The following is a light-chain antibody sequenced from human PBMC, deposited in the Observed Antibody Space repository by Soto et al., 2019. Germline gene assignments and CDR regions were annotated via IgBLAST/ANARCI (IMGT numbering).Light chain of an antibody. CDR3: QHRYTWPLT. CDR1: QSVSSY. J-gene: IGKJ4*01. V-gene: IGKV3-11*01. CDR2: DAS. Sequence: EIVLTQSPATLSLSPGERVTLSCRASQSVSSYLLWYQQKPGQAPRLLIYDASNRATDIPARFSGSGSGTDFTLTISSLEPEDFAVYYCQHRYTWPLTFGGGTKVEIK.